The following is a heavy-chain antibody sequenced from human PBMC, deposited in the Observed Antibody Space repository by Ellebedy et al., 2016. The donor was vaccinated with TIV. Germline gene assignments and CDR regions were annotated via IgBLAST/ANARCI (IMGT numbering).Heavy chain of an antibody. CDR1: GYTFTGYY. CDR3: ATGGVRFGELDYYYYGMDV. Sequence: AASVKVSCKASGYTFTGYYMHWVRQAPGQGLEWMGWINPNSGGTNYAQKFQGRVTMTRDTSISTAYMELSRLRSDDTAVYYCATGGVRFGELDYYYYGMDVWGQGTTVTVSS. V-gene: IGHV1-2*02. J-gene: IGHJ6*02. CDR2: INPNSGGT. D-gene: IGHD3-10*01.